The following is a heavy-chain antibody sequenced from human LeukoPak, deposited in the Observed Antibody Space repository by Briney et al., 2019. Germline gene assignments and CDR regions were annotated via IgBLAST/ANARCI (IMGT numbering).Heavy chain of an antibody. CDR1: GGSFSGYY. J-gene: IGHJ4*02. Sequence: SETLSLTCAVYGGSFSGYYWSWIRQPPGKGLEWIGEINHSGSTNYDPSLKSRVTISVDTSKNQFSLKLSSVTAADTAVYYCARRRIAAAGTVGYWGQGTLVTVSS. V-gene: IGHV4-34*01. CDR2: INHSGST. CDR3: ARRRIAAAGTVGY. D-gene: IGHD6-13*01.